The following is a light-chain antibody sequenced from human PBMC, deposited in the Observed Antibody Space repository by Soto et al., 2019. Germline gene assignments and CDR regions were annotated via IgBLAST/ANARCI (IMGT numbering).Light chain of an antibody. CDR2: GAS. CDR1: QSVSSY. Sequence: EIVMTQSPASLSLSPGERATLSCRASQSVSSYLAWYQQKPGQAPRLLIYGASTRATGIPARFSGSGSGTDFTLTISSLQPEDFANYYCQQANSFPITFGQGTRLEI. V-gene: IGKV3-15*01. CDR3: QQANSFPIT. J-gene: IGKJ5*01.